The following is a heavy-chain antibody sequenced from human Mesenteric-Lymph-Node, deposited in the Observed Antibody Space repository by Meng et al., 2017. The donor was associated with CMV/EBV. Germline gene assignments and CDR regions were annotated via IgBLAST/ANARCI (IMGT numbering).Heavy chain of an antibody. CDR3: ARGSGYYDLWSGYESLDV. V-gene: IGHV1-18*01. CDR1: GYPFTTYG. CDR2: VTTYSGNT. D-gene: IGHD3-3*01. Sequence: ASVKVSCKASGYPFTTYGITWVRQAPGQGPEWMGWVTTYSGNTNYAQKFQGRVTMTTETSTSTVYMELRSLRSDDTGVYYCARGSGYYDLWSGYESLDVWGQGTTVTVSS. J-gene: IGHJ6*02.